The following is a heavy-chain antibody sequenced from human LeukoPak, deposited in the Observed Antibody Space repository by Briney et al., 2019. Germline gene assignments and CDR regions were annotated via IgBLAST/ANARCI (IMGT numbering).Heavy chain of an antibody. CDR1: GGSISSSCYY. CDR2: IYYSGST. V-gene: IGHV4-39*01. D-gene: IGHD6-19*01. CDR3: ARPGSGWSNFDY. J-gene: IGHJ4*02. Sequence: PSETLSLTCTVSGGSISSSCYYWGWLRQPPGKGLEWVGSIYYSGSTYYNPSVKSRVTISVDTSKNQSSLKLSSVTAADTAVYYCARPGSGWSNFDYWVQGTLATVSS.